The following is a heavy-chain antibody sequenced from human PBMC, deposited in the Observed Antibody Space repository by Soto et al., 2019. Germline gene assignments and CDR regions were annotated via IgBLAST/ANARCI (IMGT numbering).Heavy chain of an antibody. J-gene: IGHJ5*02. CDR2: IKQDGSEK. D-gene: IGHD2-8*01. Sequence: GGSLRLSCAASGFTFSSYWMSWVRQAPGKGLEWVANIKQDGSEKYYVDSVKGRFTISRDNAKNSLYLQMNSLRAEDTAVYYCAREGGEDIVLMVYANNWFDPWGQGTLVTVSS. V-gene: IGHV3-7*01. CDR1: GFTFSSYW. CDR3: AREGGEDIVLMVYANNWFDP.